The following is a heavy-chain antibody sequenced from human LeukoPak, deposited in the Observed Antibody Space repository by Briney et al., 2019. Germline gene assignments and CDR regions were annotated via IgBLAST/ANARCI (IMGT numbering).Heavy chain of an antibody. CDR1: GFTFSSYA. CDR3: ARVGRYCSSTSCFYFDY. CDR2: ISYDGSNK. Sequence: PGGSLRLSCAASGFTFSSYAMHWVRQAPGKGLEWVAVISYDGSNKYYADSVKGRFTISRDNSKNTLYLQMNSLRPEDTAVYYCARVGRYCSSTSCFYFDYWGQGTLVTVSS. J-gene: IGHJ4*02. D-gene: IGHD2-2*01. V-gene: IGHV3-30-3*01.